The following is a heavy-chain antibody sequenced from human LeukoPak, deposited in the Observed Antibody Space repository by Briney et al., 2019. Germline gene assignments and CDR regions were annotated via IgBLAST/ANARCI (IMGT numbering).Heavy chain of an antibody. V-gene: IGHV4-59*11. Sequence: PSETLSLTCTVSGGSISSHYWSWIRQPPGKGLEWIGYIYYSGSTNYNPSLKSRVTISVDTSKNQFSLKLSSVTAADTAVYYCARQSAAAGYSGWFDPWGQGTLVTVSS. CDR3: ARQSAAAGYSGWFDP. CDR2: IYYSGST. J-gene: IGHJ5*02. CDR1: GGSISSHY. D-gene: IGHD6-13*01.